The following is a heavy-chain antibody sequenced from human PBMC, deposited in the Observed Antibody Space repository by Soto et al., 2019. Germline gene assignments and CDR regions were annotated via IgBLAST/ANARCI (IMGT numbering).Heavy chain of an antibody. V-gene: IGHV4-38-2*01. Sequence: SETLSVTSAVSVYSITNGYYWGWIRQPPGKGLEWIGSIYHSGNTYYNPSLKSRVTLSIDTSKNQFSLKLRSVTAADTAMYYCARVKLAGSGSFHDWGQGTMVTVSS. CDR1: VYSITNGYY. D-gene: IGHD6-25*01. CDR3: ARVKLAGSGSFHD. CDR2: IYHSGNT. J-gene: IGHJ4*02.